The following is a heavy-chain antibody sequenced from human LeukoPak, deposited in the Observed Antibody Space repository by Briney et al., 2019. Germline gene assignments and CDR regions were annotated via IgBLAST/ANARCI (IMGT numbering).Heavy chain of an antibody. V-gene: IGHV3-43*01. J-gene: IGHJ4*02. Sequence: PGGSLRLSFAASGFTFDDYTMHWVRQAPGKGLEWVSLISWDGGSTYYADSVKGRFTISRDNSKNSLYLQMNSLRTEDTALYYCAKGGGFRPEGHWDYFDYWGQGTLVTVSS. CDR2: ISWDGGST. CDR1: GFTFDDYT. CDR3: AKGGGFRPEGHWDYFDY. D-gene: IGHD3-16*01.